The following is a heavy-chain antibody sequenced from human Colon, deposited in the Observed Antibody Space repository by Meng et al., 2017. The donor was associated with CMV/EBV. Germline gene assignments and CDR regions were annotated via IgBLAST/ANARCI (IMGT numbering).Heavy chain of an antibody. Sequence: SVKVSCKASGGTFSSYTISWVRQAPGQGLEWMGRIIPILSIANYAQKFQGRVTITADKSTSTAYMELSSLRSEDTAVYYCAPLVLPSPWGQGTLVTVSS. J-gene: IGHJ5*02. CDR3: APLVLPSP. V-gene: IGHV1-69*02. D-gene: IGHD6-13*01. CDR1: GGTFSSYT. CDR2: IIPILSIA.